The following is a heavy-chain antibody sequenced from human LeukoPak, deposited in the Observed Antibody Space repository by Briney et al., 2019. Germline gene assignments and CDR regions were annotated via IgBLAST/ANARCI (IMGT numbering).Heavy chain of an antibody. V-gene: IGHV1-46*01. CDR3: ARVARGGDYTGPCYYYGMDV. Sequence: VASVKVSCKASGYTFTSYYMHWVRQAPGQGLEWMGIINPSGGSTSYAQKFQGRVTMTRDTSTSTVYMELSSLRSEDTAVYYCARVARGGDYTGPCYYYGMDVWGQGTTVTVSS. D-gene: IGHD2-21*02. CDR1: GYTFTSYY. J-gene: IGHJ6*02. CDR2: INPSGGST.